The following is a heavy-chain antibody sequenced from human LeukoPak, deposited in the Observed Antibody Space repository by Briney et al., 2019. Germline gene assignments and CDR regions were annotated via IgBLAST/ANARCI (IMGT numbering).Heavy chain of an antibody. Sequence: SETLSLTCAVYGGSFSGYYWSWIRQPPGKGLEWIGEINHSGSTNYNPSLKSRVTISVDRSKNQFSLKLSSVTAADTAVYYCARVPTEYSSSSRSYYYYGMDVWGQGTTVTVSS. D-gene: IGHD6-6*01. CDR2: INHSGST. CDR3: ARVPTEYSSSSRSYYYYGMDV. V-gene: IGHV4-34*01. CDR1: GGSFSGYY. J-gene: IGHJ6*02.